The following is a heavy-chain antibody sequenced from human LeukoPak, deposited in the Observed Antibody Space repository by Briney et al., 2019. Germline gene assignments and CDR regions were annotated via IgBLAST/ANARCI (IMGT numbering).Heavy chain of an antibody. CDR1: GFTFSNYA. V-gene: IGHV3-23*01. D-gene: IGHD3/OR15-3a*01. CDR3: AIGPRQKRGLSTY. CDR2: ISGSGGTT. Sequence: PGGSLRLSCAASGFTFSNYAMSWVRQAPGKGLEWVSGISGSGGTTYYADSVKGRFTISRDNSKNTLYLQMNSLRAEDTAVYCCAIGPRQKRGLSTYSGQGTLVTVSS. J-gene: IGHJ4*02.